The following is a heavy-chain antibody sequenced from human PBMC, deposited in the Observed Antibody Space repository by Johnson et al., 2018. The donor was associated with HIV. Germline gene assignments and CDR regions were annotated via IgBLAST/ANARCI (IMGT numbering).Heavy chain of an antibody. CDR2: IWYDGSNK. Sequence: QVQLVESGGGVVQPGGSLRLSCAASGFTFSSYGMHWVRQAPGKGLEWVAVIWYDGSNKYYADSVKGRFTISRDNSKNTLYLQMNSLIPEDTAVYYCERLPSGYIRDAFDIWGEGTMVTFS. D-gene: IGHD5-18*01. V-gene: IGHV3-33*08. J-gene: IGHJ3*02. CDR3: ERLPSGYIRDAFDI. CDR1: GFTFSSYG.